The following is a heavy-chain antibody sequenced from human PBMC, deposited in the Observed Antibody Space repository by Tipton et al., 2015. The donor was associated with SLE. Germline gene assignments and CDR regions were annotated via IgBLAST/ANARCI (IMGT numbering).Heavy chain of an antibody. V-gene: IGHV4-59*11. CDR2: IYYSGSI. J-gene: IGHJ4*02. Sequence: TLSLTCTVSGGSISSHYWSWIRQPPGKGLEWIGYIYYSGSINYNPSLKSRVTISVDTSKNQFSLKLSSVTAADTAVYYCAREYSSGWSYWGQGTLVTVSS. D-gene: IGHD6-19*01. CDR1: GGSISSHY. CDR3: AREYSSGWSY.